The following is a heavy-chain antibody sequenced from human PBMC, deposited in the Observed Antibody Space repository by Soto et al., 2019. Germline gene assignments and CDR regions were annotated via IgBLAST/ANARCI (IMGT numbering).Heavy chain of an antibody. CDR3: AREWRTYYYDGSGYSRGYFDL. Sequence: QVQLEQSGAEVKRPGSSVRVSCKGSGGAFSSHAVSWVRQAPGQGVEWMGGTTPIFGTPKYAQKFQGRVTIIADESTSTVYMELSSLRSEGTAIYYCAREWRTYYYDGSGYSRGYFDLWGRGTLVTVSS. CDR2: TTPIFGTP. D-gene: IGHD3-22*01. J-gene: IGHJ2*01. CDR1: GGAFSSHA. V-gene: IGHV1-69*01.